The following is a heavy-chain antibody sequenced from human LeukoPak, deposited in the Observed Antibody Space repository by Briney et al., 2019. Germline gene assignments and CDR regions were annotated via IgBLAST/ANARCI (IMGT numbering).Heavy chain of an antibody. CDR1: GFSISSGSYY. V-gene: IGHV4-61*02. CDR3: ARGGGYSGPDLPEYDSSGYYGGDFDY. J-gene: IGHJ4*02. D-gene: IGHD3-22*01. Sequence: SQTLSLTCTVSGFSISSGSYYWSWIRQPAGKGLEWIGRIYTSGSTNYNPSLKSRVTISVDTSKNQFSLKLSSVTAADTAVYYCARGGGYSGPDLPEYDSSGYYGGDFDYWGQGTLVTVSS. CDR2: IYTSGST.